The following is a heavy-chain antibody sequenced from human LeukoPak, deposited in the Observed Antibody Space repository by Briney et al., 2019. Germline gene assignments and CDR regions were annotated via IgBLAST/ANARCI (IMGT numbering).Heavy chain of an antibody. Sequence: ASVKVSCKASGYTFTGYYIHWVRQAPGQGLEWMRWINPNSGGTNYAHKFQGRVTMTRDTSISTAYMELSRLRSDDTAVYYCARVTVAGYFDYWGQGTLVTVSS. J-gene: IGHJ4*02. D-gene: IGHD6-19*01. CDR3: ARVTVAGYFDY. CDR2: INPNSGGT. V-gene: IGHV1-2*07. CDR1: GYTFTGYY.